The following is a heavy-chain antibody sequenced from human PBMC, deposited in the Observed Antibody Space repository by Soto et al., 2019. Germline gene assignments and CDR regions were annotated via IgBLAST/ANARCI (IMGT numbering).Heavy chain of an antibody. CDR1: GGSISTSDYS. V-gene: IGHV4-30-2*01. CDR2: IYQTGRT. J-gene: IGHJ6*02. D-gene: IGHD3-3*01. Sequence: QLQLQESGSGLVQPSQTLSLTCTASGGSISTSDYSWTWIRQPPGGGLEWIGSIYQTGRTHVIPSLKSRVTMSLDKSKNQFSLNLTSVTAADTALYYCAREMTIFGVAPGGGVDVWGQGTTVTVSS. CDR3: AREMTIFGVAPGGGVDV.